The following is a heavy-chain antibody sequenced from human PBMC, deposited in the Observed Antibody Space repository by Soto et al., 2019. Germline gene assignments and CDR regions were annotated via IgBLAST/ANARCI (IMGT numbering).Heavy chain of an antibody. CDR1: GGSISSGDYY. V-gene: IGHV4-30-4*01. CDR3: ARESMVRGSHYYYYYGMDV. D-gene: IGHD3-10*01. J-gene: IGHJ6*02. CDR2: IYYSGST. Sequence: SETLSLTCTVSGGSISSGDYYWSWIRQPPGKGLEWIGYIYYSGSTYYNPSLKSRVTISVDTSKNQFSLKLSSVTAADTAVYYCARESMVRGSHYYYYYGMDVWGQGTTVTVSS.